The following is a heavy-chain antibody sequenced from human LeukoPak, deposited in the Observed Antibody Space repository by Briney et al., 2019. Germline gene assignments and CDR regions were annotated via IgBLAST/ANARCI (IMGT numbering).Heavy chain of an antibody. D-gene: IGHD3-10*01. CDR3: AKEGSI. V-gene: IGHV3-30*18. CDR1: GFTFSSYG. Sequence: GGSLRLSCAASGFTFSSYGMHWVRQAPGKGLEWVAVISYDGSNKYYADSVKGRFTISGDNSKNTLYLQMNSLRAEDTAVYYCAKEGSIWGQGTLVTVSS. CDR2: ISYDGSNK. J-gene: IGHJ4*02.